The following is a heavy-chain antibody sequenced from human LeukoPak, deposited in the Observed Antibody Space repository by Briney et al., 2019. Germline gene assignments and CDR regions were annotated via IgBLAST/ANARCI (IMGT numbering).Heavy chain of an antibody. Sequence: SETLSLTCAVYGGSFSGYYWSWIRQPPGKGLEWIGEINHSGSTNYNPSLKSRVTISVDTSKNQFSLKLSSVTAADTALYYCARGVYSGTYYVDYWGQGTLVTVSS. CDR3: ARGVYSGTYYVDY. J-gene: IGHJ4*02. D-gene: IGHD1-26*01. CDR1: GGSFSGYY. CDR2: INHSGST. V-gene: IGHV4-34*01.